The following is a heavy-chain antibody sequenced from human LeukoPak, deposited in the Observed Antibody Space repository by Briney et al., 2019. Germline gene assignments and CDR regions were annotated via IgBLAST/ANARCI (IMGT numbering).Heavy chain of an antibody. CDR2: IIPIFGTA. V-gene: IGHV1-69*05. D-gene: IGHD6-19*01. Sequence: SVKVSCKASGGTFSSYAISWVRQAPGQGLEWMGRIIPIFGTANYAQKFQGRVTITTDESTSTAYIELSSLRSEDTAVYYCARDCSQWLVGAEYFQHWGQGTLVTVSS. J-gene: IGHJ1*01. CDR3: ARDCSQWLVGAEYFQH. CDR1: GGTFSSYA.